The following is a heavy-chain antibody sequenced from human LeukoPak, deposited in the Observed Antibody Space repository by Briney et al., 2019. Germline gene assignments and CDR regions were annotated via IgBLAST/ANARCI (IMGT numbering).Heavy chain of an antibody. Sequence: GGSLRLSCAASGFTFSSYWMSWVRQAPGKGLEWVANIKQDGSEKYYVDSVKGRFTISRDNAKNSLYLQMNSLRAEDTAVYYCARGGVLRYFDWSTNFDYWGQGTLVTVSS. V-gene: IGHV3-7*01. CDR2: IKQDGSEK. CDR1: GFTFSSYW. D-gene: IGHD3-9*01. J-gene: IGHJ4*02. CDR3: ARGGVLRYFDWSTNFDY.